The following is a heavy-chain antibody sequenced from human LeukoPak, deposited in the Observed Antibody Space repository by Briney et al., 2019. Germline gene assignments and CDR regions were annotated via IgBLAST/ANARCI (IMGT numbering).Heavy chain of an antibody. Sequence: PGGSLRLSCADSGFTFSSHWMHWVRQAPGKGLVWVPRTKCDASSTSYADSVKGRFTISRDNAKNTLYLQMNSLRAEDTAVYYCARGATYAYYQDYWGQGTLVTVSS. CDR1: GFTFSSHW. V-gene: IGHV3-74*01. D-gene: IGHD1-26*01. J-gene: IGHJ4*02. CDR2: TKCDASST. CDR3: ARGATYAYYQDY.